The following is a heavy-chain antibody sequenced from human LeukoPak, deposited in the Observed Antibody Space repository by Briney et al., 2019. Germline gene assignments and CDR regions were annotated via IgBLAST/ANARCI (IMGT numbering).Heavy chain of an antibody. J-gene: IGHJ6*03. Sequence: GGSLRLSCAASGFTFSSYRMSWVRQAPGKGLEWVANIKQDGSEKYYLDSVKGRFTISRDNAKNSLYLQMNSLRAEDTAVYYCARDPNWNREKDMDVWGKGTTVTVSS. V-gene: IGHV3-7*01. D-gene: IGHD1-1*01. CDR1: GFTFSSYR. CDR3: ARDPNWNREKDMDV. CDR2: IKQDGSEK.